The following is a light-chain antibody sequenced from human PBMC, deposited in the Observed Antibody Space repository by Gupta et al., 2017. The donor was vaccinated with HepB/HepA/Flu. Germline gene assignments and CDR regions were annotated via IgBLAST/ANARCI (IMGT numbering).Light chain of an antibody. CDR2: DVS. CDR3: GSHTSRSTYV. J-gene: IGLJ1*01. CDR1: SSDVGTYNF. V-gene: IGLV2-14*03. Sequence: QSALTQPASVSGSPGQSITISCTGTSSDVGTYNFVSWYQQHPGKVPKLIIYDVSDRPSGVSNRFSGSKSGNTASLTISGLQAEDEADYYCGSHTSRSTYVFGSGTKVT.